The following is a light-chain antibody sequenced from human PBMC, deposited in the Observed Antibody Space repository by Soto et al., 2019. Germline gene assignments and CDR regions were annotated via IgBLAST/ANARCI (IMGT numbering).Light chain of an antibody. CDR2: RIF. V-gene: IGKV3-15*01. J-gene: IGKJ5*01. CDR3: QQYGGSPRIT. Sequence: EIVMTQSPGTLSVFPGERVTLSCRASQSVSGYLDWFQQKPGQAPRLVLQRIFIRAIGVPARFSGSGSETEFTLTISGLQSEDSGVYYCQQYGGSPRITFGQGTRLEIK. CDR1: QSVSGY.